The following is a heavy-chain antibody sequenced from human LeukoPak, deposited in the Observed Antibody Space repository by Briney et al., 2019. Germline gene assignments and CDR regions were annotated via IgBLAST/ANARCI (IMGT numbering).Heavy chain of an antibody. J-gene: IGHJ6*02. V-gene: IGHV3-30-3*01. Sequence: AGGSLGLSCAAPGFTFSSYAMHWVGQVPGKGLKWVAVISYDGSNKYYADSVKGRFTISRDNSKNTLYLQMNSLRAEDTAVYYCLVPAAIGYGMDVWGQGTTVTVSS. CDR1: GFTFSSYA. CDR3: LVPAAIGYGMDV. CDR2: ISYDGSNK. D-gene: IGHD2-2*02.